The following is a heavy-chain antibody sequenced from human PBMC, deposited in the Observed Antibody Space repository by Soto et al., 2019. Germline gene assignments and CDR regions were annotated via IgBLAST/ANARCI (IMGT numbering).Heavy chain of an antibody. D-gene: IGHD2-2*01. J-gene: IGHJ5*02. CDR2: INPNSGGT. V-gene: IGHV1-2*02. CDR3: ARDAGYCSSTSCSNWFDP. CDR1: GYTFTGYY. Sequence: ASVKVSCKASGYTFTGYYMHWVRQAPGQGLEWMGWINPNSGGTNYAQKFQGRVTMTRDTTISKAYMELSRLSSDDTAVYYCARDAGYCSSTSCSNWFDPWGQGTLVTVSS.